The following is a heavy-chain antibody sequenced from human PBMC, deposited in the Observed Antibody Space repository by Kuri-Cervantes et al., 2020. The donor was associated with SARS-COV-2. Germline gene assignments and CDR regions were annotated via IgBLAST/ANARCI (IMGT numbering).Heavy chain of an antibody. CDR1: GFTFSSYG. Sequence: GGSLRLSCAASGFTFSSYGMHWVRQAPGKGLEWVAVISYDGSNKYYADSVKGRFTISRDNSKNTLYLQMNSLRAEDTAVYYCVKAVVSYYYYGMDVWGQGTTVTVSS. V-gene: IGHV3-30*18. CDR2: ISYDGSNK. J-gene: IGHJ6*02. CDR3: VKAVVSYYYYGMDV. D-gene: IGHD3-22*01.